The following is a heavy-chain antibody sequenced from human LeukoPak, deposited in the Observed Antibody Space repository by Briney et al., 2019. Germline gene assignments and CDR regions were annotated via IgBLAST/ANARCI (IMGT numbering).Heavy chain of an antibody. CDR3: AKDPFGPVYYFDY. D-gene: IGHD3-10*01. Sequence: GGSLRLSCAVSGFSVSSNYMTWVRQAPGKGLEWVSVIYSGGSTYYADSVKGRFIISRDNSKNTLYLQMNSLRAEDTAVYYCAKDPFGPVYYFDYWGQGTLVTVSS. J-gene: IGHJ4*02. CDR1: GFSVSSNY. CDR2: IYSGGST. V-gene: IGHV3-66*01.